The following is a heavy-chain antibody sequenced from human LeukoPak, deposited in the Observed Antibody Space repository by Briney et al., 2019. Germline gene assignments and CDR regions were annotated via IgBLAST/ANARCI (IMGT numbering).Heavy chain of an antibody. Sequence: GGSLRLSCAASGFTFDDYGMSWVRQAPGKGLEWVSGINWNGGSTGYADSVKGRFTISRDNAKNSLYLQMNSLGAEDTALYHCARRVQVVPAATPVYYMDVWGKGTMVTVSS. V-gene: IGHV3-20*01. CDR3: ARRVQVVPAATPVYYMDV. CDR1: GFTFDDYG. J-gene: IGHJ6*03. D-gene: IGHD2-2*01. CDR2: INWNGGST.